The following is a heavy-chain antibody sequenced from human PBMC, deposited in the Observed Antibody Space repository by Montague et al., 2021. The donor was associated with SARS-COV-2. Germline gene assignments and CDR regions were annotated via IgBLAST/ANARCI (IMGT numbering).Heavy chain of an antibody. CDR1: GGSFSGYD. CDR2: INHSGST. CDR3: ARGRVEITMRAVVFTGGIYYLDY. D-gene: IGHD3-22*01. V-gene: IGHV4-34*01. J-gene: IGHJ4*02. Sequence: SETLSLTCAVYGGSFSGYDWSWIRQSPGKGLEWIGEINHSGSTNYNPSLQSRVTVSVDTSKNQFSLKLSSVTAADTAVYYCARGRVEITMRAVVFTGGIYYLDYGGRGTRVTVPS.